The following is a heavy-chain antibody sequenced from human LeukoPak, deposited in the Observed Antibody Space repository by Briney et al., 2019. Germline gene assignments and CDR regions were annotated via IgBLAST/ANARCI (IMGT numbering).Heavy chain of an antibody. CDR2: INSDGSIT. CDR3: ARDAVDTANAV. D-gene: IGHD5-18*01. CDR1: GFTFTTYW. Sequence: GGSLRLSCAASGFTFTTYWMHWIRQAPGKGLVWVSHINSDGSITSYADSVKGRFTISRDNAKNTLYLQMNSLRAEDTAVYYCARDAVDTANAVWGQGTTVTVSS. J-gene: IGHJ6*02. V-gene: IGHV3-74*01.